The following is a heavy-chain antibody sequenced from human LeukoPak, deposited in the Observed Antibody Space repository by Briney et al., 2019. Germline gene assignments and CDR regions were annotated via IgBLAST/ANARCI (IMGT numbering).Heavy chain of an antibody. J-gene: IGHJ4*02. CDR3: ATDGPGHDYVWGSYRFDY. V-gene: IGHV1-24*01. Sequence: ASVKVSCKVSGYTLTELSMHWVRQAPGKELEWMGGFDPEDGETIYAQKFQGRVTMTEDTSTDTAYMELSSLRSEDTAVYYCATDGPGHDYVWGSYRFDYWGQGTLVTVSS. CDR1: GYTLTELS. CDR2: FDPEDGET. D-gene: IGHD3-16*02.